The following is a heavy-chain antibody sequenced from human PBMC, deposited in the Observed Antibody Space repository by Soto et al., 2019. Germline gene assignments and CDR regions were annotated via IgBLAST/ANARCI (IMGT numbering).Heavy chain of an antibody. V-gene: IGHV3-30*04. CDR2: ISYDGSNK. J-gene: IGHJ4*02. CDR3: ARVIGDFWSGYPDY. Sequence: GGSLRLSCAASGFTFSSYAMHWVRQAPGKGLEWVAVISYDGSNKYYADSVKGRFTISRDNSKNTLYLQMNSLRAEDTAVYYCARVIGDFWSGYPDYWGQGTLVTVSS. CDR1: GFTFSSYA. D-gene: IGHD3-3*01.